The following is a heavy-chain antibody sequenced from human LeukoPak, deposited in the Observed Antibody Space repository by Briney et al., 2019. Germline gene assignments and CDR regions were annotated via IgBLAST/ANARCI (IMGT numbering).Heavy chain of an antibody. CDR3: ARDSLNWGSGNWYRSTKLEAPDDY. V-gene: IGHV3-30*01. J-gene: IGHJ4*02. Sequence: SGRSLRLSCAASGFTFSSYAMHWVRQAPGKGLEWVAVISYDGSNKYYADSVRGRFTISRDNSKNTLYLQMNSLRAEDTAVYYCARDSLNWGSGNWYRSTKLEAPDDYWGQGTLVTVSS. CDR2: ISYDGSNK. D-gene: IGHD7-27*01. CDR1: GFTFSSYA.